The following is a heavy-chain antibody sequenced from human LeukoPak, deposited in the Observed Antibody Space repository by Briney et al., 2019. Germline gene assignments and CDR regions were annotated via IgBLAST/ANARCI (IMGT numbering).Heavy chain of an antibody. D-gene: IGHD5-18*01. CDR2: ISYDGSNK. CDR3: AADILRYSYGFPFDY. V-gene: IGHV3-30*03. Sequence: PGRSLRLSCAASGFTFSSYGMHWVRQAPGKGLEWVAVISYDGSNKYYADSVKGRFTISRDNSKNTLYLQMNSLRAEDTAVYYCAADILRYSYGFPFDYWGQGTLVTVSS. CDR1: GFTFSSYG. J-gene: IGHJ4*02.